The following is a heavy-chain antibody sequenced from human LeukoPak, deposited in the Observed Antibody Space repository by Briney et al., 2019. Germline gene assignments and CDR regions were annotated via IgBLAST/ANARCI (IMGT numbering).Heavy chain of an antibody. D-gene: IGHD3-3*01. CDR3: AKRDFWSGYYTEFDY. Sequence: PGGSLRLSCAASGFTFSSYAMSWVRQAPGKGLEWVSAISGSGGSTYYADSVKGRFTISRDNSKNTLYLQMNSLRAEDTAVYYCAKRDFWSGYYTEFDYWGQGTLVTVSS. V-gene: IGHV3-23*01. CDR2: ISGSGGST. CDR1: GFTFSSYA. J-gene: IGHJ4*02.